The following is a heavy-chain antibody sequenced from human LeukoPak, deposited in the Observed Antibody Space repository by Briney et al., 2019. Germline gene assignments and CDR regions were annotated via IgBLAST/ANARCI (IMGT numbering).Heavy chain of an antibody. CDR1: GFTFSSYA. D-gene: IGHD2-21*02. J-gene: IGHJ4*02. Sequence: GGSLRLSCAASGFTFSSYAMTYVRQAPGKGLEWVSTISTNGVTTYYADSVKGRFTISRDNSKNTLYLQMNSLRAEDTAVYYCAKARSPYCGGACYPLDSWGQGTLVTVSS. CDR3: AKARSPYCGGACYPLDS. V-gene: IGHV3-23*01. CDR2: ISTNGVTT.